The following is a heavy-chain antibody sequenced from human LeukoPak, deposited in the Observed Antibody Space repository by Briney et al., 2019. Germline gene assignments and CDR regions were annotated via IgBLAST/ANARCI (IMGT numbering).Heavy chain of an antibody. D-gene: IGHD3-10*01. V-gene: IGHV4-31*03. Sequence: SETLSLTCTVSGGSISSGGYYWSWIRQHPGKGLEWIGYIYYSGSTYYNPSLKSRVTISVDTSKNQFSLKLSSVTAADTAVYYCATYGSGSYYSERTFDYWGQGTLVTVSS. J-gene: IGHJ4*02. CDR3: ATYGSGSYYSERTFDY. CDR2: IYYSGST. CDR1: GGSISSGGYY.